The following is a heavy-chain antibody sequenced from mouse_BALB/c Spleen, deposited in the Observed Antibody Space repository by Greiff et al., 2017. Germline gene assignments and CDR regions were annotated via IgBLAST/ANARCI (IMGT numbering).Heavy chain of an antibody. V-gene: IGHV5-17*02. CDR2: ISSGSSTI. J-gene: IGHJ4*01. D-gene: IGHD2-1*01. CDR3: ARYGNYAMDY. Sequence: EVNVVESGGGLVQPGGSRKLSCAASGFTFSSFGMHWVRQAPEKGLEWVAYISSGSSTIYYADTVKGRFTISRDNPKNTLFLQMTSLRSEDTAMYYCARYGNYAMDYWGQGTSVTVSS. CDR1: GFTFSSFG.